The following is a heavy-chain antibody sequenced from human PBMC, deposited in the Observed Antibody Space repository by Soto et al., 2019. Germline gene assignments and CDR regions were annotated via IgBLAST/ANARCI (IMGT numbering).Heavy chain of an antibody. CDR2: IKQDGSEK. CDR3: ARLAHKKQLVSWFDP. CDR1: GFTFSSYW. Sequence: GSLRLSCAASGFTFSSYWMSWVRQAPGKGLEWVANIKQDGSEKYYVDSVKGRFTISRDNAKNSLYLQMNSLRAEDTAVYYCARLAHKKQLVSWFDPWGQGTLVTVSS. V-gene: IGHV3-7*01. J-gene: IGHJ5*02. D-gene: IGHD6-6*01.